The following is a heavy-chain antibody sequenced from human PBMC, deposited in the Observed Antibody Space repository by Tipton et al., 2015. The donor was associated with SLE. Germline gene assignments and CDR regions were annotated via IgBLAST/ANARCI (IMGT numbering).Heavy chain of an antibody. V-gene: IGHV3-33*08. CDR1: GFTFSSYS. Sequence: SLRLSCAASGFTFSSYSMNWVRQAPGKGLEWMAFIRYDGSENYYADSVKGRFTISRDNAKNSLYLQMNSLRAEDTAVYYCARDRFVVPATAYLDYWGQGTLVTVSS. J-gene: IGHJ4*02. CDR3: ARDRFVVPATAYLDY. D-gene: IGHD2-2*01. CDR2: IRYDGSEN.